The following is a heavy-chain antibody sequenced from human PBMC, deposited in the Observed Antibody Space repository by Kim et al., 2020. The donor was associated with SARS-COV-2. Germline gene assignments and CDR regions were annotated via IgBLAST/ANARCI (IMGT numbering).Heavy chain of an antibody. V-gene: IGHV4-39*07. CDR2: INDSGNT. J-gene: IGHJ5*02. Sequence: SETLSLTCTVSSGPISSATYYWGWIRQPPGKGLEWIGAINDSGNTFYTPSLKSRVTMSVDTSKSQFSLKLRSVTAADTAVYYCARGAIGRDYFDPWGQGTLVTVSS. CDR1: SGPISSATYY. CDR3: ARGAIGRDYFDP. D-gene: IGHD2-2*02.